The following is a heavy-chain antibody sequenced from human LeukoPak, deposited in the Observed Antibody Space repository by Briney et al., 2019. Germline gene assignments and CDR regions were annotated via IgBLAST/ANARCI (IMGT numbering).Heavy chain of an antibody. Sequence: GRSLRLSCAASGFTFSSYAMHWVRQAPGKGLEWVAVIWYDGSNKYYADSVKGRFTISRDNSKNTLYLQMNSLRAEDTAVYYCARVQSLYSSGPGPYWGQGTLVTVSS. CDR1: GFTFSSYA. V-gene: IGHV3-33*08. D-gene: IGHD6-19*01. CDR2: IWYDGSNK. CDR3: ARVQSLYSSGPGPY. J-gene: IGHJ4*02.